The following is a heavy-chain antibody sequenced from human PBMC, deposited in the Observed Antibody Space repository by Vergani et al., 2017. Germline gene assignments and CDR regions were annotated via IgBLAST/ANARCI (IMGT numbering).Heavy chain of an antibody. J-gene: IGHJ4*02. D-gene: IGHD6-19*01. V-gene: IGHV4-31*03. CDR1: GGSISSGGYY. Sequence: QVQLQESGPGLVKPSQTLSLTCTVSGGSISSGGYYWSWIRQHPGKGLEWIGYIYYSGSTYYNPSLKSRVTISVDTAKNQFSLKLSSVTAADTAVYYCARVRRGFFEAGNREVDYWGQGTLVTVSS. CDR2: IYYSGST. CDR3: ARVRRGFFEAGNREVDY.